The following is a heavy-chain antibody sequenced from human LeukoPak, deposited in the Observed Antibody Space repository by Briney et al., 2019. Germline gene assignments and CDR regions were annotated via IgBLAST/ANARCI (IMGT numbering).Heavy chain of an antibody. D-gene: IGHD3-10*01. V-gene: IGHV4-61*01. CDR1: GGSITSYSISSYY. CDR2: VYYSGST. CDR3: ATGSPGSYSRFAY. J-gene: IGHJ4*02. Sequence: PSETLSLTCTVSGGSITSYSISSYYWPWLRQPPGKGLEWIGYVYYSGSTNYTPSLKSRVTISVDTSKNQFSLKLSSVTAADTAVYYCATGSPGSYSRFAYWGQGTLVTVSS.